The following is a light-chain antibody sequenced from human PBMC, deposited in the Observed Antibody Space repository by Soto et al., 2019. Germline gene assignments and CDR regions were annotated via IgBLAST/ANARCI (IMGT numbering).Light chain of an antibody. CDR3: QQYANLLYT. CDR1: QNINNY. V-gene: IGKV1-33*01. CDR2: DAS. J-gene: IGKJ2*01. Sequence: DIQVTQSPSFLSASVGDRVTITCQATQNINNYLNWYQLKPGKPPNLLIYDASTLETGVPSRFSGSGSQTHFTLTINSLQHEDTATYYCQQYANLLYTFGQGTKLEI.